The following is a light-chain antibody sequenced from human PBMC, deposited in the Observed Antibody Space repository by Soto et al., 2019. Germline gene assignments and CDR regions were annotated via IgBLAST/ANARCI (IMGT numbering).Light chain of an antibody. J-gene: IGKJ1*01. CDR1: QTISQW. V-gene: IGKV1-5*01. CDR2: DAS. Sequence: IQMTQSPSTLSASVGDRVVVTVRASQTISQWLAWYQQKPGKAPRFLIYDASTLESGVPSRFSGSGSGTEFTLTISSLQPDDIATFYCQQYSSFPRTFGQGTKV. CDR3: QQYSSFPRT.